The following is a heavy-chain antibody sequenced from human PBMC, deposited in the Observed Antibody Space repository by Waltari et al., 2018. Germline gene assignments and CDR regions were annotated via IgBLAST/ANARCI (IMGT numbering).Heavy chain of an antibody. D-gene: IGHD1-26*01. CDR3: ARYSGSYLDY. CDR1: GFTLMSYG. J-gene: IGHJ4*02. Sequence: QAQLVESGGGVVQPGRYLTLSLGASGFTLMSYGFHWVRQAPGMGLEWVAAIWNGGSNFYADSVKGGFTISRDNSKKTVYLEMNSLRDGDTALYYCARYSGSYLDYWGQGTLVTVSS. CDR2: IWNGGSN. V-gene: IGHV3-33*01.